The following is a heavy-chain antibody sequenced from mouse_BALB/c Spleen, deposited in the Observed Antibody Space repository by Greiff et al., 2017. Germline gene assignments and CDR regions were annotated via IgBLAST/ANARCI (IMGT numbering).Heavy chain of an antibody. V-gene: IGHV5-17*02. Sequence: EVKVVESGGGLVQPGGSRKLSCAASGFTFSSFGMHWVRQAPEKGLEWVAYISSGSSTIYYADTVKGRFTISRDNPKNTLFLQMTSLRSEDTAMYYCARYDYSFAYWGQGTLVTVSA. D-gene: IGHD2-4*01. CDR1: GFTFSSFG. CDR2: ISSGSSTI. CDR3: ARYDYSFAY. J-gene: IGHJ3*01.